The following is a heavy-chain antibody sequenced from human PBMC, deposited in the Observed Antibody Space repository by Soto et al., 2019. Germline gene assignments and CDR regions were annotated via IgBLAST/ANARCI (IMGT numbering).Heavy chain of an antibody. Sequence: GGSLRLSCAASGFTFSSYDMHWVRQATGKGLEWVSAIGTAGDTYYPGSVKGRFTISRENAKNSLYLQMNSLRAEDTAVYYCARDNISYYYDSSGYNNYYYYGMDVWGQGTTVTVSS. CDR3: ARDNISYYYDSSGYNNYYYYGMDV. J-gene: IGHJ6*02. CDR1: GFTFSSYD. V-gene: IGHV3-13*01. D-gene: IGHD3-22*01. CDR2: IGTAGDT.